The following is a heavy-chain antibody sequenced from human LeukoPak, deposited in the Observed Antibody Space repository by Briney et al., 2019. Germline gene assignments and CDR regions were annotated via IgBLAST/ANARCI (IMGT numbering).Heavy chain of an antibody. D-gene: IGHD6-13*01. J-gene: IGHJ4*02. CDR1: GFTFDDYA. CDR3: AKGDASTWYEGYFDD. Sequence: SLRLSCAASGFTFDDYAMHWVRQAPGTGLEWVSGISGNSGKIGYADSVKGRFTISRDNAKNSLYLQMNSLRAEDTALYYCAKGDASTWYEGYFDDWGQGTLVTVSS. CDR2: ISGNSGKI. V-gene: IGHV3-9*01.